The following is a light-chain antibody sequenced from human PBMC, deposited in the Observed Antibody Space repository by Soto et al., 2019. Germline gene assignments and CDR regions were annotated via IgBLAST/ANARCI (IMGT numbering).Light chain of an antibody. Sequence: SALTQPASVSWSPGQSITISCAGTSSDIGSYNLVSWYQHHPGKAPKLIIYEGSQRPSAVSDRFSGSESGNTASLTISGLQAEDEADYYCCSYAGSSTSVFGTGTKVTVL. J-gene: IGLJ1*01. CDR1: SSDIGSYNL. V-gene: IGLV2-23*01. CDR2: EGS. CDR3: CSYAGSSTSV.